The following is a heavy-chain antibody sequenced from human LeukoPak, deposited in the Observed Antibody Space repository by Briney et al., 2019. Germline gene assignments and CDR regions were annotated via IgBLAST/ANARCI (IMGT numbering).Heavy chain of an antibody. Sequence: ASVTVSCKASGYTFTVHWVRQAPGQGLEWMGWINPNSGDTNYAQKFQGRVTMTRDTSISTAYMELSRLRSDDTAVYYCARRYSSGWYDAFDIWGQGTMVTVSS. J-gene: IGHJ3*02. D-gene: IGHD6-19*01. CDR1: GYTFTV. V-gene: IGHV1-2*02. CDR2: INPNSGDT. CDR3: ARRYSSGWYDAFDI.